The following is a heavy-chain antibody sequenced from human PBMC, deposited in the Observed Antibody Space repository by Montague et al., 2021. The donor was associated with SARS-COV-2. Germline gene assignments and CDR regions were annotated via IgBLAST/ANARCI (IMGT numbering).Heavy chain of an antibody. CDR2: IHYGGST. CDR3: ARQGRISMVRLSWFDP. CDR1: GGSISSSSYY. D-gene: IGHD3-10*01. V-gene: IGHV4-39*01. J-gene: IGHJ5*02. Sequence: SETLSLTCTVSGGSISSSSYYWGWIRQPPGKGLEWIGSIHYGGSTYYNPSLKSRVTISVDTSKNQFSLKLSSVTAADTAVYYCARQGRISMVRLSWFDPWGQGTLVTVSS.